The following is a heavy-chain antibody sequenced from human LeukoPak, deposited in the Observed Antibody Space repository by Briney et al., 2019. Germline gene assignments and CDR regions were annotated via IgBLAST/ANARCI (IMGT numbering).Heavy chain of an antibody. J-gene: IGHJ4*02. D-gene: IGHD6-13*01. CDR2: ISGSGGST. CDR3: AKGEGSSSVPDY. CDR1: GFTFSSYA. Sequence: GGSLRLSCAASGFTFSSYAMSWVRQAPGKGLEWVSAISGSGGSTYYADSVKGRFTIPRDNSKNTLYLQMNSLRDEDTAVYYCAKGEGSSSVPDYWGQGTLVTVSS. V-gene: IGHV3-23*01.